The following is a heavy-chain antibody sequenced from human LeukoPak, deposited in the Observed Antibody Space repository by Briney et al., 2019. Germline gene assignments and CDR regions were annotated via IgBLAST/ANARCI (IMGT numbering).Heavy chain of an antibody. CDR3: ARDLHGGNSFTSDWYFDL. CDR2: IFHSGST. J-gene: IGHJ2*01. V-gene: IGHV4-4*02. CDR1: GGSISISSSNW. D-gene: IGHD4-23*01. Sequence: SGTLSLTCAVSGGSISISSSNWWSWVRQPPGKGLEWIEAIFHSGSTNYNPSLKSRATISVDKSKNQFSLKLSSLTAAYTAVYYCARDLHGGNSFTSDWYFDLWGRGTLVTVSS.